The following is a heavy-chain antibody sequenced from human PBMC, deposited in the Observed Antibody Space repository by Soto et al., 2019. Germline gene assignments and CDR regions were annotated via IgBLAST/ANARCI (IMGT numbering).Heavy chain of an antibody. V-gene: IGHV4-30-4*01. CDR2: IYYSGST. J-gene: IGHJ6*02. Sequence: SETLSLTCTVSGGSISSGDYYWSWIRQPPGKGPEWIGYIYYSGSTYYNPSLKSRVTISVDTSKNQFSLKLSSVTAADTAVYYCAREPGNCGGDCYPYYYYGMDVWGQGTTVTVSS. D-gene: IGHD2-21*02. CDR3: AREPGNCGGDCYPYYYYGMDV. CDR1: GGSISSGDYY.